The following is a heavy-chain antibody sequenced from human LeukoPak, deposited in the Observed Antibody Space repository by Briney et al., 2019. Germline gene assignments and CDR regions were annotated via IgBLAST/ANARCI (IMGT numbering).Heavy chain of an antibody. J-gene: IGHJ5*02. CDR2: IYSGGST. V-gene: IGHV3-53*01. CDR1: GFTVGSNY. Sequence: GRCLCPSCAVSGFTVGSNYIGCDGKAPGYLLVWVLVIYSGGSTYYADSVEGRFTISRDNSKNTLYLQMNSLRAEDTAVYYCARQVKDDYGDWGFDPWGQGTLVTVSS. D-gene: IGHD4-17*01. CDR3: ARQVKDDYGDWGFDP.